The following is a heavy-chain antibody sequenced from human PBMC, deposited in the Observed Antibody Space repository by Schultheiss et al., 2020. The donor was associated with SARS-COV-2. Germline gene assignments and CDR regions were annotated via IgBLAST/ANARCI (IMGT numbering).Heavy chain of an antibody. Sequence: SQTLSLTCTVSGGSVSSGSYYWSWIRQPPGKGLEWIGYIYYSGSTNYNPSLKSRVAISLDTSKNQFSLNLSSVTDADTAVYYCARITRVATILLSDYWGQGTLVTVSS. CDR3: ARITRVATILLSDY. D-gene: IGHD5-12*01. CDR2: IYYSGST. V-gene: IGHV4-61*01. J-gene: IGHJ4*02. CDR1: GGSVSSGSYY.